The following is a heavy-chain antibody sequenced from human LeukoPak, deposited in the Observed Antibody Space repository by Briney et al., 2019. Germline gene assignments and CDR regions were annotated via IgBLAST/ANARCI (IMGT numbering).Heavy chain of an antibody. CDR2: MNPNSGNT. D-gene: IGHD6-6*01. CDR3: ARADSSSSNYFDY. V-gene: IGHV1-8*01. CDR1: GYTFTSYD. Sequence: VASVTVSCKASGYTFTSYDINWVRQATGQGLEWMGWMNPNSGNTGYAQKFQGRVTMTRNTSISTAYMELSSLRSEDTAVYYCARADSSSSNYFDYWGQGTLVTVSS. J-gene: IGHJ4*02.